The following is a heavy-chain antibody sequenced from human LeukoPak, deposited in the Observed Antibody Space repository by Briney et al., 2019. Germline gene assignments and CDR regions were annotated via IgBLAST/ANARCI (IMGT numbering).Heavy chain of an antibody. V-gene: IGHV1-2*02. CDR3: ARDGGNIVVVPAAILGPDY. CDR1: GYTFTGYY. D-gene: IGHD2-2*02. Sequence: ASVKVSCKASGYTFTGYYMHWVRQAPGQGLEWMGWINPNGGGTNYAQKFQGRVTMTRDTSISTAYMELSRLRSDDTAVYYCARDGGNIVVVPAAILGPDYWGQGTLVTVSS. CDR2: INPNGGGT. J-gene: IGHJ4*02.